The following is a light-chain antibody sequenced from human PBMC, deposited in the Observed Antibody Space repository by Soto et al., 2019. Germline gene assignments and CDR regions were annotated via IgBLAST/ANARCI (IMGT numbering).Light chain of an antibody. CDR2: AAS. CDR3: LQDHDDSWT. CDR1: QTISSW. V-gene: IGKV1-6*01. J-gene: IGKJ1*01. Sequence: SVGDIVTITCRASQTISSWLAWYQQKPGKAPTLLIYAASNLQSGVPSRFRGSRSGTEFTLTVSSLQPEDFATYYCLQDHDDSWTFGQGTKVDIK.